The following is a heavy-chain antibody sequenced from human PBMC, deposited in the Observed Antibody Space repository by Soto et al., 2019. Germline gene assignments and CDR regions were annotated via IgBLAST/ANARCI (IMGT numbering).Heavy chain of an antibody. J-gene: IGHJ6*02. CDR2: ISGSGSMR. D-gene: IGHD3-9*01. CDR3: ATAGLTGTV. Sequence: GGSLRLSCAASGFTFSSYGMHWVRQAPGKGLEWVSYISGSGSMRFYADAVKGRFTISRDNTKKVLYLQMNSLRAEDTALYYCATAGLTGTVWGQGTTVTVSS. CDR1: GFTFSSYG. V-gene: IGHV3-48*04.